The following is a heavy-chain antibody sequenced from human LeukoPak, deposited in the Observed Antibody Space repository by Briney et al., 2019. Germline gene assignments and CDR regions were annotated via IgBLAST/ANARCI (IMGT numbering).Heavy chain of an antibody. J-gene: IGHJ4*02. V-gene: IGHV3-15*01. CDR3: TTDTPDYGDYSYPLDC. CDR1: GFTFSSYA. D-gene: IGHD4-17*01. CDR2: IKSKTDGGTT. Sequence: GGSLRLSCAASGFTFSSYAMSWVRQAPGKGLEWVGRIKSKTDGGTTDYAAPVKGRFTISRDDSKTTLYLQMNSLKTEDTAVYYCTTDTPDYGDYSYPLDCWGQGTLVTVSS.